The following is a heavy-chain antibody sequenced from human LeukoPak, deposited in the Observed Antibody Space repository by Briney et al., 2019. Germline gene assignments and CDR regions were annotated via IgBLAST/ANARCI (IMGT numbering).Heavy chain of an antibody. CDR2: ISSSSSYI. CDR3: ARGAYSSKFTPDAFDI. CDR1: GFTFSSYS. J-gene: IGHJ3*02. V-gene: IGHV3-21*01. Sequence: GGSLRLSCAASGFTFSSYSMNWVRQAPGKGLEWVSSISSSSSYIYYADSMKGRFTISRDNAKNSLYLQMNSLRAEDTAVYYCARGAYSSKFTPDAFDIWGQGTKVTVSS. D-gene: IGHD6-13*01.